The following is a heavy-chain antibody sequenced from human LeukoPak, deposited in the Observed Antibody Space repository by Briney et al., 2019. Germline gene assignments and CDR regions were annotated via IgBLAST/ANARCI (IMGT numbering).Heavy chain of an antibody. V-gene: IGHV1-2*02. J-gene: IGHJ4*02. CDR3: ARDLATIDGIARYYFEN. D-gene: IGHD5-12*01. CDR1: GYTFTGHY. Sequence: PGASVKVSCKASGYTFTGHYIHWVRQAPGQGFEWMGWINPNTGGTDYAQKFQDRIAITTYTSISTAYMELSRLRSDDTALYYCARDLATIDGIARYYFENWGQGTLVTVS. CDR2: INPNTGGT.